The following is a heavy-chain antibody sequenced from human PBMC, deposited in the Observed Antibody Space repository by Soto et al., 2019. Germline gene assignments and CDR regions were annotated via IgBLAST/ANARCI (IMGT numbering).Heavy chain of an antibody. Sequence: QVQLQESGPGLVKPSETLSLTCTVSGGSISSYYWSWIRQPPGKGLEWIGYIYYSGSTNYNPSLSSLVTISVDTSKNQFSLKLSSVTAADTAVYYCARVLFGRGNWFDPWGQGTLVTVSS. CDR2: IYYSGST. CDR3: ARVLFGRGNWFDP. V-gene: IGHV4-59*01. D-gene: IGHD3-3*01. CDR1: GGSISSYY. J-gene: IGHJ5*02.